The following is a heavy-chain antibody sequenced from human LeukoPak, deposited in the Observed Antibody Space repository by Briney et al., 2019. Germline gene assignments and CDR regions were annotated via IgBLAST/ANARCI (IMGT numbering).Heavy chain of an antibody. CDR3: ARRRGRTFYFDY. V-gene: IGHV4-59*08. CDR2: IYYSGST. D-gene: IGHD3-16*01. CDR1: GGSISSYY. Sequence: SETLSLTCTVSGGSISSYYWNWIRQPPGKGLEWIGYIYYSGSTNYNPSLKSRVTISVDTSKNQFSLRLSSVTAADTAVYYCARRRGRTFYFDYWGQGTLVTVSS. J-gene: IGHJ4*02.